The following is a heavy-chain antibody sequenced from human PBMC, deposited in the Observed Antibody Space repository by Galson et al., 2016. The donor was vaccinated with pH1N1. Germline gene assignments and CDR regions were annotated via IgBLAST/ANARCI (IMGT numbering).Heavy chain of an antibody. Sequence: TLSLTCPVSGGSISSGSYYWNWIRQPAGEGLEWIGRLYTSGSTTYNPSLKSRVTMSVDTSKNQFSLRLTSVTAADTAVYYCARDRVAPTGIFDYWGQGTLVTVSS. CDR3: ARDRVAPTGIFDY. V-gene: IGHV4-61*02. CDR1: GGSISSGSYY. D-gene: IGHD3-10*01. CDR2: LYTSGST. J-gene: IGHJ4*02.